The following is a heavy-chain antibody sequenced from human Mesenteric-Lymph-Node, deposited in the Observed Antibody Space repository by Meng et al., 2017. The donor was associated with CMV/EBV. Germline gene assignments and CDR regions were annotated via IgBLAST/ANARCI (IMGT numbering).Heavy chain of an antibody. Sequence: SETLSLTCTVSGGSVSSGSYYWSWIRQPPGKGLEWIGYIYYSGSTNYNPSLKSRVTISVDTSKNQFSLKLSSVTAADTAVYYCARRVEMATIVLDNWGQGTLVTVSS. CDR3: ARRVEMATIVLDN. D-gene: IGHD5-24*01. CDR2: IYYSGST. V-gene: IGHV4-61*01. CDR1: GGSVSSGSYY. J-gene: IGHJ4*02.